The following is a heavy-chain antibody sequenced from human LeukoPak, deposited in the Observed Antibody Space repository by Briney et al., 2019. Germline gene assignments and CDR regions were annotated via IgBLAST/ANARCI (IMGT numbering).Heavy chain of an antibody. CDR1: GFSFSDYA. CDR2: ITGPGEGT. CDR3: AKRMYGWYQIDY. D-gene: IGHD6-19*01. J-gene: IGHJ4*02. V-gene: IGHV3-23*01. Sequence: GGSLRLSCAASGFSFSDYAMRWVRQAPGKGLEWVSAITGPGEGTVYADSVQGRLTTSRDNSKNTLYPQMNSLRAEDTAVYFCAKRMYGWYQIDYWGQGTLVTVSS.